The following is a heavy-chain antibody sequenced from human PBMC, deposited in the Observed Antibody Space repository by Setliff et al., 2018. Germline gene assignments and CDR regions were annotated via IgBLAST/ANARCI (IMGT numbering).Heavy chain of an antibody. V-gene: IGHV3-33*08. CDR2: IWHDGTNK. CDR3: ARGGGYGDV. CDR1: GFTFKDYS. J-gene: IGHJ6*04. D-gene: IGHD5-12*01. Sequence: GESLKISCAASGFTFKDYSMVWVRQAPGKGLEWVAIIWHDGTNKYYADSVKDRFTISRDNAKTSLFLQMNSLGAEDTAVYYCARGGGYGDVWGKGTTVTVSS.